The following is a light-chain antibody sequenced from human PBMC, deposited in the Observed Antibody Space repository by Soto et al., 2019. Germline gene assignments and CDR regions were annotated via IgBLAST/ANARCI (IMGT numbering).Light chain of an antibody. J-gene: IGLJ2*01. CDR1: SSDVGGYKY. CDR2: DVS. CDR3: SSYSSVV. V-gene: IGLV2-14*01. Sequence: QSALTQPASVSGSPGQSITISCTGTSSDVGGYKYVSWYQQYPGKAPKLMIYDVSNRPSGVSNRFSGSKSGNTASLTISGLQAEDEADYYCSSYSSVVFGGGTKLTV.